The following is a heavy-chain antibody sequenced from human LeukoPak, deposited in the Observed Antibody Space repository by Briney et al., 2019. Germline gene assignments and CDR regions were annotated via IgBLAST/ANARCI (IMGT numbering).Heavy chain of an antibody. V-gene: IGHV3-23*01. CDR1: GFTFSSYA. CDR3: AKDLYSANDAFDI. D-gene: IGHD2-15*01. Sequence: GGSLRLSCAASGFTFSSYAMSWVRQAQGKGLEWVSAISGSGGSTYYADSVRGRFTISRDNSKNTLYLQMNSLRAEDTAVYYCAKDLYSANDAFDIWGQGTMVTVSS. J-gene: IGHJ3*02. CDR2: ISGSGGST.